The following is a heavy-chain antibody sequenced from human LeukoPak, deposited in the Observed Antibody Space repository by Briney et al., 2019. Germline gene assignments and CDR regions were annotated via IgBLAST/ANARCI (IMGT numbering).Heavy chain of an antibody. J-gene: IGHJ4*02. V-gene: IGHV4-59*01. CDR3: ARDGAVAGSAYFDY. CDR2: MSYSGST. D-gene: IGHD6-19*01. CDR1: GGSISSYY. Sequence: PSETLSLTCTVSGGSISSYYWSWLRQPPGKGLEWIGYMSYSGSTNSNPSLKSRVTISVDPSKNQISLKVSSVTAADTAVYYCARDGAVAGSAYFDYWGQGTLVTVSS.